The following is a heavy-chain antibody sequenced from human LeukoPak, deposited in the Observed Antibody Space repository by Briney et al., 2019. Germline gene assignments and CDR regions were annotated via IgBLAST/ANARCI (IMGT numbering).Heavy chain of an antibody. V-gene: IGHV3-73*01. CDR3: TPTRYCSSTSYYPDFFY. D-gene: IGHD2-2*01. CDR2: IRSKANSYAT. Sequence: TGGSLRLSCAASGFTISGSAMHWVRQASGKWLAWVGRIRSKANSYATAYAASVKGRFTISRDDSKNTAYLQMNSLKTEDTAVYYCTPTRYCSSTSYYPDFFYWGQGTLVTVSS. J-gene: IGHJ4*02. CDR1: GFTISGSA.